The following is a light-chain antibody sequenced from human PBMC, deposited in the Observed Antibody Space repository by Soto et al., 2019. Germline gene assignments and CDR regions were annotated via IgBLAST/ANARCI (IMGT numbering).Light chain of an antibody. CDR3: QKYNSALGT. V-gene: IGKV1-27*01. CDR2: AES. J-gene: IGKJ3*01. CDR1: QGVSNY. Sequence: DIQMTQSPSSLSASLGDRVTITCRASQGVSNYSAWYQQKPGKVPKLLIYAESTLQSGVPSRFSGSGSGTDLTLTISRLQPEDVATYYCQKYNSALGTCGPGTKVDIK.